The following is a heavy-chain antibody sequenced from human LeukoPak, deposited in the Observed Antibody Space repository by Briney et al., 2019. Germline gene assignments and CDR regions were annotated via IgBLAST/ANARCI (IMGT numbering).Heavy chain of an antibody. Sequence: SQTLSLTCAVSGGSISSGGYSWSWIRQPPGKGLEWIGYIYHSGSTYYNPSLNSRVTISVDRSKNQFSLKLSSVTAADTAVYYCARGRIGYCSSTSCGFDYWGQGTLVTVSS. J-gene: IGHJ4*02. CDR2: IYHSGST. CDR3: ARGRIGYCSSTSCGFDY. CDR1: GGSISSGGYS. V-gene: IGHV4-30-2*01. D-gene: IGHD2-2*01.